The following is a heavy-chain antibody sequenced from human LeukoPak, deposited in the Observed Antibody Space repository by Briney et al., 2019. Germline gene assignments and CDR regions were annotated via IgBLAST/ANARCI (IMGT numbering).Heavy chain of an antibody. D-gene: IGHD6-13*01. CDR3: ASGYTSSWSSYFDY. Sequence: GGSLRLSCEASGFTFSNYAMSWVRQAPGKGLEWVSAISGSGTSTYYADSVKGRFTISRDNSKNTLYLQMNSLRAEDTAIYYCASGYTSSWSSYFDYWGQGTLVTVSS. CDR2: ISGSGTST. CDR1: GFTFSNYA. J-gene: IGHJ4*02. V-gene: IGHV3-23*01.